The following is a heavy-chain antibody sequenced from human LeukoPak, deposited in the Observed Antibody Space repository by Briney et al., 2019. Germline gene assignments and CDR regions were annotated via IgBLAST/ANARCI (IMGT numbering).Heavy chain of an antibody. CDR1: GFRLSEYW. V-gene: IGHV3-7*01. D-gene: IGHD1-14*01. Sequence: GGSLRHSYTVSGFRLSEYWMSWARQAPGKGLEWVGNINEHGTEKFYVGSVTGRFSISRDNTKNTVFLQMNSLRLDDTAIYFCARNPDAGTADYWGEGSVDTVCS. CDR2: INEHGTEK. J-gene: IGHJ4*02. CDR3: ARNPDAGTADY.